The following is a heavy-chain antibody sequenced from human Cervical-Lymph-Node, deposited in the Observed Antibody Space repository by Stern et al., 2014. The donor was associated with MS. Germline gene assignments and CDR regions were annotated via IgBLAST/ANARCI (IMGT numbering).Heavy chain of an antibody. CDR2: IKHDGSEK. J-gene: IGHJ6*02. CDR1: EFTFSSYW. Sequence: EVQLVESGGGLVQPRGSLRLSCVASEFTFSSYWMSWVRQAPGEGLEWVASIKHDGSEKYYMDSVKGRFIISRDDAKNSLYLQMNSLRAEDTAVYYCARDLLLPSFYYYGMDVWGQGTTVTVSS. V-gene: IGHV3-7*01. CDR3: ARDLLLPSFYYYGMDV. D-gene: IGHD2-15*01.